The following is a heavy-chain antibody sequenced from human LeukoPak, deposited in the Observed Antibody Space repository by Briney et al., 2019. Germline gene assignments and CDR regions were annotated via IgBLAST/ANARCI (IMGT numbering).Heavy chain of an antibody. J-gene: IGHJ5*02. CDR2: ISYDGSNK. CDR3: ARDSYGSGSYSGGWFDP. Sequence: PGRSLRLSCAASGFTFSSYAMHWVRQAPGKGLEWVAVISYDGSNKYYADSVKGRFTISRDNSKNTLYLQMNSLRAEDTAVYYCARDSYGSGSYSGGWFDPWGQGTLVTVSS. CDR1: GFTFSSYA. D-gene: IGHD3-10*01. V-gene: IGHV3-30*04.